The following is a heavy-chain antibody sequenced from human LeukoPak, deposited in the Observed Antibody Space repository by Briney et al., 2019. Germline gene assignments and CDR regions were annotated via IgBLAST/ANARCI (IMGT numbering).Heavy chain of an antibody. V-gene: IGHV3-30*18. J-gene: IGHJ5*02. CDR3: AKAGINWFDT. CDR2: ISNDGSKN. Sequence: GVSLRLSCAASGFIFSTYGMHWVRQAPGKGLEWVAVISNDGSKNYYADSVKGRFTISRDNSKNTVYLQLTSLSAEDTAVYYCAKAGINWFDTWGQGTLVTVPS. D-gene: IGHD1-26*01. CDR1: GFIFSTYG.